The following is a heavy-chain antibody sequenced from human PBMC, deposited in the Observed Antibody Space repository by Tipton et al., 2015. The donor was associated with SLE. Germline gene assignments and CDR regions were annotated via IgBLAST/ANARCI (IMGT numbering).Heavy chain of an antibody. CDR3: ARSSAAGARHHGLDV. V-gene: IGHV4-34*01. D-gene: IGHD6-13*01. CDR2: VYHSGSA. J-gene: IGHJ6*02. Sequence: TLSLTCAVYGGSFSGYSWSWIRQSPGKGLEWIGEVYHSGSANFNPSLKSRVTMSVDRSKNQFSPKVKSVTAADTAIYFCARSSAAGARHHGLDVWGRGTTVTVSS. CDR1: GGSFSGYS.